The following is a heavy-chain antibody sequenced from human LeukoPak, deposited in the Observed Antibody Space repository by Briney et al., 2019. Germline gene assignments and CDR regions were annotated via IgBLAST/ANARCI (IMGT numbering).Heavy chain of an antibody. V-gene: IGHV3-11*06. CDR3: ARLHSTAAAGTYDY. J-gene: IGHJ4*02. CDR1: GFIFSGYY. Sequence: PGGSLRLSCAASGFIFSGYYMTWIRQAPGKGLDWISYISSDSSYTKYADSVKGRFTVSRDNAKNSLYLQMNSLRAEDTAVYYCARLHSTAAAGTYDYWGQGTLVTVSS. D-gene: IGHD6-13*01. CDR2: ISSDSSYT.